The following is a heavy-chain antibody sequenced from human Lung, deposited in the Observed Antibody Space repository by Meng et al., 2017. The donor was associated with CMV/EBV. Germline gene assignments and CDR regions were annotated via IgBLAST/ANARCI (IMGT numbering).Heavy chain of an antibody. Sequence: GGSLRLSCAASGFTFSDHHMDWVRQAPGRGLEWVGEIKKKADSYTTHYAASVKGRFTISRDDSKNSVYLQLSSLKTEDSAVYSCADLAEAFGMDVWGQGTTVTVSS. D-gene: IGHD6-19*01. J-gene: IGHJ6*02. CDR2: IKKKADSYTT. CDR1: GFTFSDHH. V-gene: IGHV3-72*01. CDR3: ADLAEAFGMDV.